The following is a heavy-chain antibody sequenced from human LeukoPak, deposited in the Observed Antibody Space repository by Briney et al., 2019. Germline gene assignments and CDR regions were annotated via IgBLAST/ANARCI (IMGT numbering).Heavy chain of an antibody. CDR1: GGSFSGYY. V-gene: IGHV4-34*01. J-gene: IGHJ4*02. Sequence: SETLSLTCAVYGGSFSGYYWSWIRQHPGKGLEWIGEINRSGSTSYNPSLKSRVTISVDTSKNQLSLKLRSVTAADTAVYYCARVFRDPYGSGSYPFDYWGQGTLVTVSS. D-gene: IGHD3-10*01. CDR2: INRSGST. CDR3: ARVFRDPYGSGSYPFDY.